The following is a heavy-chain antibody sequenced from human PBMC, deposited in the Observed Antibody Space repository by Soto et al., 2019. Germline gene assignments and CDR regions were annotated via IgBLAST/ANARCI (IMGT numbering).Heavy chain of an antibody. V-gene: IGHV3-9*01. J-gene: IGHJ4*02. D-gene: IGHD5-12*01. CDR1: GFTFDDYA. Sequence: EVQLVESGGGLVQPGRSLRLSCAASGFTFDDYAMHWVRQAPGKGLEWVSGISWNSGSIGYADSVKGRFTISRDNAKNSLYLQMNSLRAEDTALYYCAKEHSGYDARFFDYWGQGTLVTVSS. CDR2: ISWNSGSI. CDR3: AKEHSGYDARFFDY.